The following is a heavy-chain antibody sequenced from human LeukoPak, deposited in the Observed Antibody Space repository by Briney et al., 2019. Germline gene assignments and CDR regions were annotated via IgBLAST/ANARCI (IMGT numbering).Heavy chain of an antibody. V-gene: IGHV1-69*06. Sequence: ASVKVSCKASGGTFSSYAISWVRQPPGQGLEWMGGIIPIFGTANYAQKFQGRVTITADKSTSTAYMELSSLRSEDTAVYYCARAAGPRYCSSTSCRNDYYYGMDVWGKGTTVTVSS. CDR3: ARAAGPRYCSSTSCRNDYYYGMDV. D-gene: IGHD2-2*01. J-gene: IGHJ6*04. CDR2: IIPIFGTA. CDR1: GGTFSSYA.